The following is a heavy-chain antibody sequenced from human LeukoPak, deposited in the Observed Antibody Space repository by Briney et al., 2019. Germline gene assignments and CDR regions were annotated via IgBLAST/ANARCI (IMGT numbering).Heavy chain of an antibody. CDR1: GGSIAGSSDY. CDR2: VYYIGIT. J-gene: IGHJ4*02. V-gene: IGHV4-39*01. Sequence: SETLFLTCSVSGGSIAGSSDYWGWLRQPPGKGLEWIGSVYYIGITDYNPSLKSRVTISVDTSENKFSLNLTSVTAADTAVYYCARRSIAAAVDYWGQGTLVTVSS. CDR3: ARRSIAAAVDY. D-gene: IGHD6-13*01.